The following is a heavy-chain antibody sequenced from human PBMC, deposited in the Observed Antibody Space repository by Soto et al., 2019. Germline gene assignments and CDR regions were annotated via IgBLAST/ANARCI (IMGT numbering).Heavy chain of an antibody. D-gene: IGHD2-15*01. J-gene: IGHJ5*02. CDR2: ISAYNGNT. CDR3: ARDSIVVVVAAIRTYNWFDP. V-gene: IGHV1-18*01. Sequence: GASVKVSCKASGYTFTSYGISWVRQAPGQGLEWMGWISAYNGNTNYAQKLQGRVTMTTDTSTSTAYMELRSLRSDDTAVYYCARDSIVVVVAAIRTYNWFDPWGQGTLVTVYS. CDR1: GYTFTSYG.